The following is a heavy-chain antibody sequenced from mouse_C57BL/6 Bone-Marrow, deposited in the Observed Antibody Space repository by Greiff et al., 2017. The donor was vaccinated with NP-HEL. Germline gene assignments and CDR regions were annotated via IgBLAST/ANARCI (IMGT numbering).Heavy chain of an antibody. J-gene: IGHJ4*01. V-gene: IGHV5-6*01. CDR3: ARRVYDYDVDAMDY. D-gene: IGHD2-4*01. Sequence: EVQRVESGGDLVKPGGSLKLSCAASGFTFSSYGMSWVRQTPDKRLEWVATISSGGSYTYYPDSVKGRFTISRDNAKNTLYLQMSSLKSEDTAMYYCARRVYDYDVDAMDYWGQGTSVTVSS. CDR2: ISSGGSYT. CDR1: GFTFSSYG.